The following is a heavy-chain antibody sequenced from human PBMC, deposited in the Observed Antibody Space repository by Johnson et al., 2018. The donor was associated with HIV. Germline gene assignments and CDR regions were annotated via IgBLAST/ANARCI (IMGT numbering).Heavy chain of an antibody. CDR3: SKDQFHKGGGSLVDGFDI. J-gene: IGHJ3*02. CDR1: GFTFDEHG. CDR2: IAWNGATT. Sequence: VQLVESGGGVVRPGESLRLSCAASGFTFDEHGMSWVRQAPGKGLEWVSGIAWNGATTGYADSVKGRFTISRDNSKNTLYLQMNSLRAEDTAVYYCSKDQFHKGGGSLVDGFDIWGQGTMVTVSS. D-gene: IGHD2-15*01. V-gene: IGHV3-20*04.